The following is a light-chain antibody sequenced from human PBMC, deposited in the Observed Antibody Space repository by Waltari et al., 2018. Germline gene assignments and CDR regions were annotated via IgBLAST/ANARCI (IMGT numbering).Light chain of an antibody. CDR2: DVS. CDR3: CSYTGTDTYV. Sequence: QSALTQPASVSGSPGQSITIPCTGSMNHIGFFHYVSWYQHHPGQAPKLLIYDVSNRPSGVSSRFSGSKSGSTASLAISGLQTEDEADYYCCSYTGTDTYVFGTGTKVTVL. V-gene: IGLV2-14*01. J-gene: IGLJ1*01. CDR1: MNHIGFFHY.